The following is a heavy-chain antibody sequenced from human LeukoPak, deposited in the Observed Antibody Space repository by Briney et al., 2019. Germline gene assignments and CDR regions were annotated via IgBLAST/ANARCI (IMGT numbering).Heavy chain of an antibody. CDR2: IYFSGST. CDR3: ARVAYGDYYFDY. D-gene: IGHD4-17*01. V-gene: IGHV4-4*07. CDR1: GGSINSYY. Sequence: SETLSLTCTVSGGSINSYYWSWIRQPAGKGLEWIGRIYFSGSTNYNPSLKSRVTMSVDTSKNQFSLGLSPVTAADTAVYYCARVAYGDYYFDYWGQGTLVTVSS. J-gene: IGHJ4*02.